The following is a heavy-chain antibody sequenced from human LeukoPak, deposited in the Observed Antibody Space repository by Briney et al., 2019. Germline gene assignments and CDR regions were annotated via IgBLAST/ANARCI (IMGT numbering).Heavy chain of an antibody. CDR1: GFTFSSYG. CDR3: ARDPPCSGGSCYYFDY. V-gene: IGHV3-30*03. CDR2: ISYDGSNK. Sequence: PGGSLRLSCAASGFTFSSYGMHWVRQAPGKGLEWVAVISYDGSNKYYADSVKGRFTISRDNSKNTLYLQMNSLRAEDTAVYYCARDPPCSGGSCYYFDYWGQGTLVTVSS. D-gene: IGHD2-15*01. J-gene: IGHJ4*02.